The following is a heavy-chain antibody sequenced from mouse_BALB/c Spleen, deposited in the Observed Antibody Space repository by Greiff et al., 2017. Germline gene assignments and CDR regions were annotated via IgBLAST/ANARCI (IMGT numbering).Heavy chain of an antibody. CDR2: ISNGGGST. J-gene: IGHJ4*01. Sequence: EVKVVESGGGLVQPGGSLKLSCAASGFTFSSYTMSWVRQTPEKRLEWVAYISNGGGSTYYPDTVKGRFTISRDNAKNTLYLQMSSLKSEDTAMYYCASSGNYYAMDYWGQGTSVTVSS. CDR3: ASSGNYYAMDY. V-gene: IGHV5-12-2*01. CDR1: GFTFSSYT.